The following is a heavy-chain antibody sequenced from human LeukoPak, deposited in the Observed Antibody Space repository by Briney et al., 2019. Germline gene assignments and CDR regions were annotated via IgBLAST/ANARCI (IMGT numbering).Heavy chain of an antibody. Sequence: PSGTLSLTCAVSGDSIISTNWWSWVRQPPGKGLEWIGEIYHSGSTNYNPSLKSRVAISVDKSKNQFSLRLRSVTAADTAVYYCARITSGWYRFDCWGQGTLVTVSS. CDR3: ARITSGWYRFDC. CDR1: GDSIISTNW. J-gene: IGHJ4*02. CDR2: IYHSGST. V-gene: IGHV4-4*02. D-gene: IGHD6-19*01.